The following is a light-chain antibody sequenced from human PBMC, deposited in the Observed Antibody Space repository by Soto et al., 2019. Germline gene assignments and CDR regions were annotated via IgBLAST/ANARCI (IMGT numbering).Light chain of an antibody. J-gene: IGKJ1*01. Sequence: DIQMTQSPSTLSASVGDRVTITCRASQSISSWLAWYQQKPGKAPKLLIYDASSLESGVPSRFSGSGSGTEFTLTISSLQHDDFATYYCQQYNSYSTFGQGTK. CDR1: QSISSW. V-gene: IGKV1-5*01. CDR2: DAS. CDR3: QQYNSYST.